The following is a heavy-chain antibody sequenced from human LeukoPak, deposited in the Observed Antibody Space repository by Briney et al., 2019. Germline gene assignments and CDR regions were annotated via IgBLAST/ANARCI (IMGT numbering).Heavy chain of an antibody. Sequence: SETLSLTCAVYGGSFSAYYWSWIRQPPGKGLEWIGEINHSGSTNYNPSLKSRVTISVDTSKNQFSLKLSSVTAADTAVYYCARGRWYSSSWNFDYWGQGTLVTVSS. CDR2: INHSGST. V-gene: IGHV4-34*01. CDR3: ARGRWYSSSWNFDY. J-gene: IGHJ4*02. CDR1: GGSFSAYY. D-gene: IGHD6-13*01.